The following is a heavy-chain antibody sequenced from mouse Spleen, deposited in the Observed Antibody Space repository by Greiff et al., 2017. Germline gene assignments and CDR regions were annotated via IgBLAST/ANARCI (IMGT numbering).Heavy chain of an antibody. CDR3: ARRAANPFDY. Sequence: VQLQQPGAELVMPGASVKLSCKASGYTFTSYWMHWVKQRPGQGLEWIGEIDPSDSYTNYNQKFKGKATLTVDKSSSTAYMQLSSLTSEDSAVYYCARRAANPFDYWGQGTTLTVSS. J-gene: IGHJ2*01. CDR2: IDPSDSYT. D-gene: IGHD3-3*01. V-gene: IGHV1-69*01. CDR1: GYTFTSYW.